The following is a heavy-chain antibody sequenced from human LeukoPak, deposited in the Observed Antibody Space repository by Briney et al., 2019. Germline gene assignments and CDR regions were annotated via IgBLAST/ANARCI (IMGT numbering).Heavy chain of an antibody. CDR2: ISSNGDNT. V-gene: IGHV3-64D*06. Sequence: GGSLRLSCSVSGFTFSTYVMHWVRQAPGKGLEYVSAISSNGDNTYYADSVKGRFSISRDNSKNTLYLQMSSLRADDTAVYYCVRGTGYWGQGTLVTVSS. CDR3: VRGTGY. J-gene: IGHJ4*02. CDR1: GFTFSTYV.